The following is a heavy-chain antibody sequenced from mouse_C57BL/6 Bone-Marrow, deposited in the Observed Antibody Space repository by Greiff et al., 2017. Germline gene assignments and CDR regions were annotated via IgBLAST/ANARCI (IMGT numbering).Heavy chain of an antibody. V-gene: IGHV2-6-1*01. J-gene: IGHJ4*01. CDR3: ARHGGDY. Sequence: VQRVESGPGLVAPSQSLSITCTVSGFSLTSYGVHWVRQPPGKGLEWLVVIWSDGSTTYNSALKSRPSISKDNSKSKGFMKVNRLQTDDTAMYYCARHGGDYWGQGTSVTVSS. CDR2: IWSDGST. CDR1: GFSLTSYG.